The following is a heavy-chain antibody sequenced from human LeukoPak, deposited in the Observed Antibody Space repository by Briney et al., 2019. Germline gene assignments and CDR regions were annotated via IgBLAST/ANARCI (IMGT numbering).Heavy chain of an antibody. CDR1: GFTFSDYY. D-gene: IGHD6-19*01. CDR2: ISSSGSTI. V-gene: IGHV3-11*01. Sequence: PGGPLRLSCAASGFTFSDYYMSWIRQAPGKGLEWVSYISSSGSTIYYADSVKGRFTISRDNAKNSLYLQMNSLRAEDTAVYYCARAITAVAPYYYYYMDVWGKGTTVTISS. J-gene: IGHJ6*03. CDR3: ARAITAVAPYYYYYMDV.